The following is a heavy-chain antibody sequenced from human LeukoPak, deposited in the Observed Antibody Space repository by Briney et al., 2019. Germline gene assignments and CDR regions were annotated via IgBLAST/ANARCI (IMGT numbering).Heavy chain of an antibody. J-gene: IGHJ4*02. CDR1: GGSFSGYY. Sequence: SETLSLTCGVYGGSFSGYYWTWIRQSPGMGLEWIGEIIHTGRPNYSPSLTSRVSLSVDTSKNQFSLELSSVTAADTAVYYCARGILVTVYAAFDYWGQGTLVTVSS. D-gene: IGHD2/OR15-2a*01. V-gene: IGHV4-34*01. CDR3: ARGILVTVYAAFDY. CDR2: IIHTGRP.